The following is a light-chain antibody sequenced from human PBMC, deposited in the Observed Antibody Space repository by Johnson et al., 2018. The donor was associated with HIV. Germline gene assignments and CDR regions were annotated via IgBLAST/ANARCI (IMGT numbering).Light chain of an antibody. CDR1: SSNIGNNY. V-gene: IGLV1-51*01. CDR2: DNN. Sequence: QSILTQPPSVSAAPGQKVTISCSGSSSNIGNNYVSWYQQLPGTAPKLLIYDNNKRPSGIPDRFSGSKSGTSATLAITGLQTGDEADYYCGTWDNSLSVFVFGTGTTITVL. J-gene: IGLJ1*01. CDR3: GTWDNSLSVFV.